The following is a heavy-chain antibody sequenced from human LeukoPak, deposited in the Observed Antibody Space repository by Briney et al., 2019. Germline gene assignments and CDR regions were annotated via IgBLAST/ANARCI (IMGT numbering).Heavy chain of an antibody. V-gene: IGHV3-30*18. J-gene: IGHJ5*02. Sequence: SGGSLRLSCAASGFTVSTNYMSWVRQAPGKGLEWVAVILYDGSNKYYADSVKGRFTISRDNSKNTLYLQMNSLRAEDTAVYYCAKDLVVVVPAAVTPNNWFDPWGQGTLVTVSS. D-gene: IGHD2-2*01. CDR3: AKDLVVVVPAAVTPNNWFDP. CDR2: ILYDGSNK. CDR1: GFTVSTNY.